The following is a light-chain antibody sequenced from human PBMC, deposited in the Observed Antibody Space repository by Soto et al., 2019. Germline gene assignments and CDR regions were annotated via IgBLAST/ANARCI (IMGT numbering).Light chain of an antibody. Sequence: DIQMTQSPSTLSASVGDRVTITCRASQSISSWLAWYQPKPGKAPKLLIYKASSLESGVPSRFSGSGSGTEFTLTISSLQPDDFATYYCQQYNSYSHTFGQGTKLEIK. CDR2: KAS. V-gene: IGKV1-5*03. CDR3: QQYNSYSHT. CDR1: QSISSW. J-gene: IGKJ2*01.